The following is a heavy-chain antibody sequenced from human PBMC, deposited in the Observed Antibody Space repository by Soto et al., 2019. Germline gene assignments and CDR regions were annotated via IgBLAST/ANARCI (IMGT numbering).Heavy chain of an antibody. V-gene: IGHV3-64D*06. D-gene: IGHD3-22*01. CDR2: IYSNGGST. CDR3: VKDRYYYDSSAYRSAY. CDR1: GFTFSNYA. J-gene: IGHJ4*02. Sequence: LRLSCSASGFTFSNYAMHWASRAPGKGLEYVSAIYSNGGSTFYADSVRGRFTSSRDNSKNTLYLQMSSLRAEDTAVYYCVKDRYYYDSSAYRSAYWGQGTLVTVSS.